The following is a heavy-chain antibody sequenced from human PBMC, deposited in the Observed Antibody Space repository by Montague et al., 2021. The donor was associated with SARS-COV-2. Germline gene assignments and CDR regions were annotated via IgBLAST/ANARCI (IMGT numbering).Heavy chain of an antibody. CDR1: GYTLTSYD. J-gene: IGHJ4*02. CDR3: ARGRITMVRGVIIDNLFDC. D-gene: IGHD3-10*01. V-gene: IGHV1-8*01. CDR2: MNPNSGNT. Sequence: SVKVSCKASGYTLTSYDINWVRQATGQGLKWMGWMNPNSGNTGYAQRFQGRVTMTRNTSISTAYMELSSLRSEDTAVYYCARGRITMVRGVIIDNLFDCWGQGTLVIVSS.